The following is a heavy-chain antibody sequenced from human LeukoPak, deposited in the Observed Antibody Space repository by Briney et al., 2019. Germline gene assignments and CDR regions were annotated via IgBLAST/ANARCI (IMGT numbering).Heavy chain of an antibody. Sequence: ASVKVSCKASGYTFTSYYMHWVRQAPGQGLEWMGIINPTGGSTSYAQKFQGRVTMTRDTSTSTVYMELSSLRAEDWAVYFCATGPSLVVVTAIPFDYSGQGTMATVST. J-gene: IGHJ4*02. D-gene: IGHD2-21*02. V-gene: IGHV1-46*01. CDR2: INPTGGST. CDR1: GYTFTSYY. CDR3: ATGPSLVVVTAIPFDY.